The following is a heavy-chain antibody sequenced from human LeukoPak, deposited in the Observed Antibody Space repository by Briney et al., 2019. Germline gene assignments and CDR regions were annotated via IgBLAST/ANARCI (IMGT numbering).Heavy chain of an antibody. CDR2: ISSSGSTI. V-gene: IGHV3-11*04. CDR3: ASVTDDAFDI. D-gene: IGHD2-21*02. CDR1: GFTFSDYY. J-gene: IGHJ3*02. Sequence: GGSLRLSCAASGFTFSDYYRSWIRQAPGKGVEWVSYISSSGSTIYYADSVKGRFTIPRDNAKNSLYLQMTSLRAEDTAVYYCASVTDDAFDIWGQGTMVTVSS.